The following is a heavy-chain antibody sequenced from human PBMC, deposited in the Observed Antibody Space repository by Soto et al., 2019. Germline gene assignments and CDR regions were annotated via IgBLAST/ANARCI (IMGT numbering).Heavy chain of an antibody. V-gene: IGHV3-7*01. J-gene: IGHJ6*02. CDR2: IKQDGSEK. CDR1: GFTFSSYW. D-gene: IGHD3-3*01. CDR3: ARDPPLTIFGVVTLHYYGMDV. Sequence: GRSLRLSCAASGFTFSSYWMSWVLQAPGKGLEWVANIKQDGSEKYYVDSVKGRFTISRDNAKNSLYLQMNSLRAEDTAVYYCARDPPLTIFGVVTLHYYGMDVWGQGTTVTVSS.